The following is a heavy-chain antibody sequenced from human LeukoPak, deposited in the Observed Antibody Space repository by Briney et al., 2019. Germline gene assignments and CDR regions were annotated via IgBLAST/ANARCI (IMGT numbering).Heavy chain of an antibody. CDR2: IISGGNTK. V-gene: IGHV3-48*03. D-gene: IGHD1-26*01. CDR1: GFTFSSYE. J-gene: IGHJ4*02. CDR3: AKNQAFGVGDTTSDY. Sequence: GGSLRLSCSASGFTFSSYEMNWVRQTPGKGLEWVAHIISGGNTKYYADSVRGRFTVSRDNAKNSLYLHMNSLRAEDTAVYYCAKNQAFGVGDTTSDYWGQGTLVTVSS.